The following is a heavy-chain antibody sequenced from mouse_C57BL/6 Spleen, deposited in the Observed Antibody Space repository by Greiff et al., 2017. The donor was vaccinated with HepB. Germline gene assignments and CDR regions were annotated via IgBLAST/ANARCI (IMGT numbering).Heavy chain of an antibody. CDR2: INPNNGGT. V-gene: IGHV1-18*01. CDR1: GYTFTDYN. D-gene: IGHD2-4*01. J-gene: IGHJ2*01. Sequence: VQLQQSGPELVKRGASVKIPCKASGYTFTDYNMDWVKQSHGKSLEWIGDINPNNGGTIYNQKFKGKATLTVDKSSSTAYMELRSLTSEDTAVYYCAREGLREFDYWGQGTTLTVSS. CDR3: AREGLREFDY.